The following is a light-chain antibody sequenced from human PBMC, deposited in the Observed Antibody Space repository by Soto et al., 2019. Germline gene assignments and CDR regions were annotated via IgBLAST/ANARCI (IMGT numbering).Light chain of an antibody. CDR1: QSISSS. V-gene: IGKV1-39*01. CDR2: AAS. Sequence: DIQMTQSPSSLSASVGDRVTISCRASQSISSSLYWYQQKPGKAPNLLIYAASNLQFGVPSRFSGSGSGTDFTLTITSLQPEDFATYYCQQSDSTPLTFGGGTKVEI. CDR3: QQSDSTPLT. J-gene: IGKJ4*01.